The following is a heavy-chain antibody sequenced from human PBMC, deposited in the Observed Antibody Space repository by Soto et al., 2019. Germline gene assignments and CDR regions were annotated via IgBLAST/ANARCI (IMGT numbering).Heavy chain of an antibody. V-gene: IGHV6-1*01. CDR3: ARGNALDV. CDR2: TYYRSKWFH. Sequence: SETLSLTCAISGDSVSSDITSWNWIRQSPSRGLEWLGRTYYRSKWFHDYAASVKSRITINPDTSKNQFSLELNSMTPEDTAVYYCARGNALDVWGQGTVVTLSS. J-gene: IGHJ3*01. D-gene: IGHD3-10*01. CDR1: GDSVSSDITS.